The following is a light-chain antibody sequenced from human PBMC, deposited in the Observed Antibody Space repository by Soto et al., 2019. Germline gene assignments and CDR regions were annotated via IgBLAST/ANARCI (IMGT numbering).Light chain of an antibody. J-gene: IGLJ1*01. V-gene: IGLV2-14*01. CDR3: SSYTSSSTLNYV. CDR1: SSDVGGYNY. Sequence: QSALAQPASVSGSPGQPITISCTGTSSDVGGYNYVSWYQQHPGKAPKLMIYDVSNRPSGVSNRFSGSKSGNTASLTISGLQAEDEADYYCSSYTSSSTLNYVFGTGTKVTV. CDR2: DVS.